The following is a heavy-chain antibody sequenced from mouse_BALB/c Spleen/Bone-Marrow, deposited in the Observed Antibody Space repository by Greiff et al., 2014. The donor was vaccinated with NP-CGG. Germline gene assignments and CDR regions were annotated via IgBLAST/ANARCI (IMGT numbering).Heavy chain of an antibody. CDR2: INPDSRTI. Sequence: EVKLMESGGGLVQPGGSLKLSCAASGFDFSGYWMTWVRQAPGKGLEWIGEINPDSRTINYKPSLKEKFIMSRDNAKNTLYLQMSKVRYEDTALYYCARNGYYGWITYWGQGTLVTVSA. CDR3: ARNGYYGWITY. V-gene: IGHV4-1*02. J-gene: IGHJ3*01. D-gene: IGHD2-3*01. CDR1: GFDFSGYW.